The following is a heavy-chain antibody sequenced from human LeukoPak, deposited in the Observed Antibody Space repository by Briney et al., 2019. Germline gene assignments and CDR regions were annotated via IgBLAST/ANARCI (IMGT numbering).Heavy chain of an antibody. J-gene: IGHJ5*02. Sequence: GASVKVSCKASGYTFTAYYMHWVRQAPGQGLEWMGRINPNSGGTNYAQKFQGRVTMTRDTSISTAYMELSRLRSDDTAVYYCARKIRRYCSSTSCQNWFDPWGQGTLVTVSS. V-gene: IGHV1-2*06. CDR3: ARKIRRYCSSTSCQNWFDP. CDR2: INPNSGGT. D-gene: IGHD2-2*01. CDR1: GYTFTAYY.